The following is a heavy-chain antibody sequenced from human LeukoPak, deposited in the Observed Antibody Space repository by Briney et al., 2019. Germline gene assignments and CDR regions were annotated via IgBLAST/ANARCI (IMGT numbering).Heavy chain of an antibody. CDR3: ARVGRRSGSYSYAFHI. CDR2: IIPIFGTA. V-gene: IGHV1-69*13. D-gene: IGHD3-10*01. Sequence: GASVKVSCKASRGTFTRYAISWVRQAPRQGLEWMGGIIPIFGTAKYAQKFQGRVTITADESTSTAYMELSSLRCEDTAVYYCARVGRRSGSYSYAFHIWGQGTMVTLSS. J-gene: IGHJ3*02. CDR1: RGTFTRYA.